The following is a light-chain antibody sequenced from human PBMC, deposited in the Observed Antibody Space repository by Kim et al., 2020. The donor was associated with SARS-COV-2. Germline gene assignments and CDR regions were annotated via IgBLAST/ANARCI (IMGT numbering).Light chain of an antibody. V-gene: IGKV3-20*01. Sequence: CPGERAPLSCGASQSVSSSHLAWYQQKRGQPPRLLIYGASNSATGIPDRFSGSGSGTDFTLTITRLEPEDFAVYHCQQYGSSPWTFGQGTKVDIK. J-gene: IGKJ1*01. CDR3: QQYGSSPWT. CDR2: GAS. CDR1: QSVSSSH.